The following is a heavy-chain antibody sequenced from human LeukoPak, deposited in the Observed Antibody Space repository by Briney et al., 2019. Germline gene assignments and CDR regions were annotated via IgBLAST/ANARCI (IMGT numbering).Heavy chain of an antibody. CDR3: ATTNDGCGYQWGDFFDF. Sequence: PWASVKVSCKASGGTSNSHAISWVRQAPGQGLEWMGRIIPNLGTTNRAQNFQDRVTLTADKSTNTAYMELTSLTSDDTAVYYCATTNDGCGYQWGDFFDFWGQGTLVTVSS. D-gene: IGHD3-22*01. V-gene: IGHV1-69*04. CDR2: IIPNLGTT. CDR1: GGTSNSHA. J-gene: IGHJ4*02.